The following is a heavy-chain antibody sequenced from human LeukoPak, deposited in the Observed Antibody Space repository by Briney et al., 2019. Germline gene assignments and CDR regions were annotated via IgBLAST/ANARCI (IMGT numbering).Heavy chain of an antibody. D-gene: IGHD2-21*01. CDR1: GGSISSYY. CDR3: ARSQGIGYFDY. Sequence: SSETLSLTCTVSGGSISSYYWSWIRQPPGKGLEWIGYIYYSGSTNYNPSLKSRVTISVDTSKNQFSLELSSVTAADTAVYYCARSQGIGYFDYWGQGTLVTVSS. CDR2: IYYSGST. J-gene: IGHJ4*02. V-gene: IGHV4-59*01.